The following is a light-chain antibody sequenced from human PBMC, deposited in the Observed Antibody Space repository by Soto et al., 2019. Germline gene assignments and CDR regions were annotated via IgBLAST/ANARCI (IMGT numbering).Light chain of an antibody. J-gene: IGLJ2*01. Sequence: QSALTQPPSASGSPGQSVTISCTGTGSDVGGYNYVSWYQHHPGKAPKLMLYEVSTRPSGVPDRFSGSKSGNTASLTVSGLPAEDEADYYCSSYAGSQIYVVFGGGTKLTVL. CDR3: SSYAGSQIYVV. CDR2: EVS. CDR1: GSDVGGYNY. V-gene: IGLV2-8*01.